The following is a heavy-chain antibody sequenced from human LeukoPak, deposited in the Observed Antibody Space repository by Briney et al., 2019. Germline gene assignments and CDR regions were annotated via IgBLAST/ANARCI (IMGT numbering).Heavy chain of an antibody. Sequence: PGGSLRLSCAASGFTFSSYAMSWVRQAPGKGLEWVSAISGSGGSTYYADSVKGRFTIHRDNSKNTLYLQMNSLRAEDTAVYYCAKDGAGGYIPRGFDCWGQGTLVTVSS. CDR3: AKDGAGGYIPRGFDC. CDR1: GFTFSSYA. CDR2: ISGSGGST. J-gene: IGHJ4*02. V-gene: IGHV3-23*01. D-gene: IGHD5-12*01.